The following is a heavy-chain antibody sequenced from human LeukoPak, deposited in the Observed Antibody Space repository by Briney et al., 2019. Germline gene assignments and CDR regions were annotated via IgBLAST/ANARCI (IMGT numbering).Heavy chain of an antibody. V-gene: IGHV3-21*06. CDR3: ARRGYHDSSGYDY. Sequence: GGSLRLSCAASGFTFSSYAMNWVRQAPGKGLEWVSSISGRSADIYYADSVKGRFTISRDNAKNSVFLQMNNLRVEDTAIYYCARRGYHDSSGYDYWGQGTLVTVSS. CDR1: GFTFSSYA. D-gene: IGHD3-22*01. CDR2: ISGRSADI. J-gene: IGHJ4*02.